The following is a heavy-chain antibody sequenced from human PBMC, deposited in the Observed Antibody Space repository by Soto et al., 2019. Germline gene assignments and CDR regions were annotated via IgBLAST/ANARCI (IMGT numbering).Heavy chain of an antibody. V-gene: IGHV4-61*01. J-gene: IGHJ4*02. Sequence: SETLSLTCTVSGGSVSSGSYYWSWVRQPPGKGLEWIGYIYFSGGTNYNPSLKSRVTISLDTSKNQFSLKLTSVTAADTAVYYCARLVRSPHFDYWGQGTLVTVSS. CDR3: ARLVRSPHFDY. CDR2: IYFSGGT. D-gene: IGHD2-8*02. CDR1: GGSVSSGSYY.